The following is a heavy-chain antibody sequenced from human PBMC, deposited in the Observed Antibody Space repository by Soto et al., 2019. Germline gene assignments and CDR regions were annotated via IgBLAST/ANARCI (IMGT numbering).Heavy chain of an antibody. Sequence: QVQLVQSGAEVKRPGASVQVSCKASGYAFSHYGISWVGLAPGQGLEWMGWIGPYNGKTNYAQKLQGRVTMTTDTSTNTAYMELRSLRSDDTAVYYCARDLDGSGSYYTDFWGQGTLVTVSS. CDR3: ARDLDGSGSYYTDF. J-gene: IGHJ4*02. CDR1: GYAFSHYG. D-gene: IGHD3-10*01. V-gene: IGHV1-18*01. CDR2: IGPYNGKT.